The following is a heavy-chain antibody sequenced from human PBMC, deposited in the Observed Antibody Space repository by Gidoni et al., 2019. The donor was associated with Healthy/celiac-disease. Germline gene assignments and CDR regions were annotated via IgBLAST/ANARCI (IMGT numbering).Heavy chain of an antibody. J-gene: IGHJ4*02. CDR3: ASKRAPGTVSDY. D-gene: IGHD1-7*01. V-gene: IGHV4-39*07. CDR2: IYYSGST. CDR1: GGSLSSSSYY. Sequence: QLQLQESGPVLVKPSETLSLTCTVSGGSLSSSSYYWGWLRQPPGKGLEWIGSIYYSGSTYYNPSLKSRVTISVDTSKNQCSLKLSSVTAADTAVYYCASKRAPGTVSDYWGQGTLVTVSS.